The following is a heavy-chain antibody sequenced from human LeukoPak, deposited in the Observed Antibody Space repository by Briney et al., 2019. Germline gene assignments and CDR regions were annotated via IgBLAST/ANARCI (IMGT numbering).Heavy chain of an antibody. D-gene: IGHD3-16*01. Sequence: SETLSLTCTVSGGSISSYYWSWIRQPPGKGLEWIGYIYYSGSTNYNPSLKSRVTISVDTSKNQFSLKLSSVTAADTAVYYCARPRSPGGRGNWFDPWGQGTLVTVSS. CDR2: IYYSGST. V-gene: IGHV4-59*08. J-gene: IGHJ5*02. CDR3: ARPRSPGGRGNWFDP. CDR1: GGSISSYY.